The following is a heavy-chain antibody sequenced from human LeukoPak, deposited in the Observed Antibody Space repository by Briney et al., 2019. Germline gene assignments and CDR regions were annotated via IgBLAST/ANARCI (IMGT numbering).Heavy chain of an antibody. CDR3: TADFTRYDSSGYTG. D-gene: IGHD3-22*01. Sequence: GGSLRLSCAASGFTFSNAWMSWVRQAPGKGLEWVGRIKSKTDGGTTDYAAPVKGRFTISRDDSKNTLYLQMNSLKTEDTAVYYCTADFTRYDSSGYTGWGQGTLVTVSS. J-gene: IGHJ4*02. V-gene: IGHV3-15*01. CDR1: GFTFSNAW. CDR2: IKSKTDGGTT.